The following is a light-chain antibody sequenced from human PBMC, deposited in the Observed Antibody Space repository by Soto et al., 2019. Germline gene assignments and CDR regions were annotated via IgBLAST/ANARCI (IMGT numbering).Light chain of an antibody. J-gene: IGKJ4*01. CDR1: QSVSSS. CDR2: DAS. V-gene: IGKV3-11*01. CDR3: QQRSNWPRLT. Sequence: EIVLTQSPATLSLSPGERATLSCRASQSVSSSLGWYQQKPGQAPRLLIYDASSRATGIPARFSGSGSGTDFTLTISGLEPEDFAVYYCQQRSNWPRLTFGGGTKVEIK.